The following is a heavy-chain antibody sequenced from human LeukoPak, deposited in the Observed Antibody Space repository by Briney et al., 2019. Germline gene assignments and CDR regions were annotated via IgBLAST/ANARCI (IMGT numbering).Heavy chain of an antibody. CDR1: GFTFSSFG. J-gene: IGHJ3*02. Sequence: PGRSLRLSCAASGFTFSSFGMHWVRQAPGKGLEWVAVIWYDGSNKYYADSVKGRFTISRDNSKNTLYLQMNSLRAEDTAVYYCAKDRATVVTFAFDIWGQGTMATVSS. CDR3: AKDRATVVTFAFDI. V-gene: IGHV3-30*18. CDR2: IWYDGSNK. D-gene: IGHD4-23*01.